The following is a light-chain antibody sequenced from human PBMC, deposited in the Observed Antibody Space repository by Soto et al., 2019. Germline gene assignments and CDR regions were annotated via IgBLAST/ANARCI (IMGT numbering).Light chain of an antibody. CDR2: SYD. J-gene: IGLJ1*01. V-gene: IGLV1-44*01. CDR1: SSNIGGNT. Sequence: QSVLTPPPSASGTPGQRVTIFCSTKSSNIGGNTVNWYQQVTGTAPKLLIYSYDQRPSGVPDRFSGSKSGTSASLAISGLQSEDEADYYCAAWDASLNGYVFGTGTKVTVL. CDR3: AAWDASLNGYV.